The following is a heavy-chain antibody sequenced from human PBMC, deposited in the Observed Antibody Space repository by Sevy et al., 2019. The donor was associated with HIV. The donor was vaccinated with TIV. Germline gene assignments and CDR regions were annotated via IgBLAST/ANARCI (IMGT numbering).Heavy chain of an antibody. V-gene: IGHV1-69*13. CDR1: GGIFRSNA. J-gene: IGHJ4*01. Sequence: ASVKVSCKASGGIFRSNAISWVRQAPGQGLEWMGGIIAVFGTTNDAQKFQGRVTVTADESRSTAYMELSSLRSEDTAVYYCAEDKYYYVSGSFDYWGQGTQVTVSS. CDR2: IIAVFGTT. D-gene: IGHD3-10*01. CDR3: AEDKYYYVSGSFDY.